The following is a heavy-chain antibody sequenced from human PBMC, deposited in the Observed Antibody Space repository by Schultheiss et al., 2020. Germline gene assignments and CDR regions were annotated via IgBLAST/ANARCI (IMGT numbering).Heavy chain of an antibody. J-gene: IGHJ6*02. CDR1: TDSIYSDY. CDR2: ICCSGST. V-gene: IGHV4-59*12. Sequence: SETLSLTCSVSTDSIYSDYWTWVRQAPGERPEWIGYICCSGSTNYNPSLKSRVTISVDKSKNQFSLKLSSVTAADTAVYYCARTSALQFYYYYGMDVWGQGTTVTVSS. CDR3: ARTSALQFYYYYGMDV. D-gene: IGHD5-24*01.